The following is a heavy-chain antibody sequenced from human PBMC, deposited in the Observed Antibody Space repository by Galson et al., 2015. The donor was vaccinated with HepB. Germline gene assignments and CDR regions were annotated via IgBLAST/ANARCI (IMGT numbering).Heavy chain of an antibody. D-gene: IGHD1-26*01. Sequence: SLRLSCAASGFTFSSYAMHWVRQAPGKGLEWVAVISYDGSNKYYADSVKGRFTISRDNPKNTLYLQMNSLRAEDTAVYYCARDSVGATPLDAFDIWGQGTMVTVSS. J-gene: IGHJ3*02. CDR1: GFTFSSYA. CDR2: ISYDGSNK. V-gene: IGHV3-30*04. CDR3: ARDSVGATPLDAFDI.